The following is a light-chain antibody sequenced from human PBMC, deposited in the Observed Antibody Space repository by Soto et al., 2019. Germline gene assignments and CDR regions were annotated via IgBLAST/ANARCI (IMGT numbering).Light chain of an antibody. V-gene: IGKV3-20*01. CDR3: QQYDTSSLT. J-gene: IGKJ4*01. Sequence: EIVLTQSPATLSLSPGARATLSCRASQSVSSSLAWYQQKPGQAPRLLIYGASSRATGVPDRFSGSGSGTNFTLTISRLEPEDFAVYYCQQYDTSSLTFGGGTKVDIK. CDR1: QSVSSS. CDR2: GAS.